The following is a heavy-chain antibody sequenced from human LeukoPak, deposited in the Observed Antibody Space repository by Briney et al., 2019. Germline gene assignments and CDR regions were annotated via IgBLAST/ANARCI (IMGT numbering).Heavy chain of an antibody. V-gene: IGHV4-4*02. J-gene: IGHJ4*02. CDR1: GGSISSSNW. CDR3: ARQEDYYGSGSYYNAYYFDY. Sequence: SETLSLTCAVSGGSISSSNWWSWVRQPPGKGLEWIGEIYHSGSTNYNPSLKSRVTISVDKSKNQFSLKLSSVTAADTAVYYCARQEDYYGSGSYYNAYYFDYWGQGTLVTVSS. CDR2: IYHSGST. D-gene: IGHD3-10*01.